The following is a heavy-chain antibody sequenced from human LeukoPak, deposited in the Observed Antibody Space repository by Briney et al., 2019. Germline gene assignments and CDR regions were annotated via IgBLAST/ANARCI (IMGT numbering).Heavy chain of an antibody. J-gene: IGHJ4*02. CDR1: GFTFNVAR. Sequence: GGSLRLSCATPGFTFNVARMNWVRQAPGKGLEWVGRSQNTGSGWTTDYGAPVKGRFTILRDDSKRTVYLQINSLKTEDTAVYYCIRVKSWDTRFYLDSWGQGALVTVSS. CDR2: SQNTGSGWTT. CDR3: IRVKSWDTRFYLDS. D-gene: IGHD1-26*01. V-gene: IGHV3-15*01.